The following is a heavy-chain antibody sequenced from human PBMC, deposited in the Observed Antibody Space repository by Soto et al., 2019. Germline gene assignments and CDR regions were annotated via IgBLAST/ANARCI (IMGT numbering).Heavy chain of an antibody. CDR2: LSDSGNN. CDR1: RGSIHGGNYY. V-gene: IGHV4-31*01. D-gene: IGHD4-17*01. Sequence: SETLSLTYTVTRGSIHGGNYYWSWISQPPGKGLEWIGYLSDSGNNLSHPYLPSTLNVSLDHYKNYFTLELTSVTAADTAIYYCARDLKNDSGDYIVLDAFDVWGHGNMVT. J-gene: IGHJ3*01. CDR3: ARDLKNDSGDYIVLDAFDV.